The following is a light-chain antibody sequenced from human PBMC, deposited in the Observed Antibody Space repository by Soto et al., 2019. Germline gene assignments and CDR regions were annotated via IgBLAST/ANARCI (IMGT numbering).Light chain of an antibody. J-gene: IGLJ1*01. Sequence: QSALTQPASVSGSPGQSITISCTGSSSDVGGYDYVSWYQQHPGKAPKLVLYGVNNRPSGVSNRFSGSKSGNTASLTISGPQAEDEAEYYCSSSTTSITHHVFGAGTKVTVL. CDR3: SSSTTSITHHV. V-gene: IGLV2-14*01. CDR1: SSDVGGYDY. CDR2: GVN.